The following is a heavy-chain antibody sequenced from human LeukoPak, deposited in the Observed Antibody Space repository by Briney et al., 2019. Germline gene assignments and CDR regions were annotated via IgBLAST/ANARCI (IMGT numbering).Heavy chain of an antibody. J-gene: IGHJ3*02. D-gene: IGHD2-2*02. V-gene: IGHV1-18*01. CDR2: ISAYNGNT. CDR3: ARIRQLLYLDDAFDI. CDR1: GYTFTSYG. Sequence: ASVKVSCKASGYTFTSYGISWVRQAPGQGLEWMGWISAYNGNTNYAQKLQGRVTITADESTSTAHMELSSLRSEDTAVYYCARIRQLLYLDDAFDIWGQGTMVTVSS.